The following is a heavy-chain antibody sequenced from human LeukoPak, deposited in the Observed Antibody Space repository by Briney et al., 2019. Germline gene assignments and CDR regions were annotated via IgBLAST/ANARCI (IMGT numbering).Heavy chain of an antibody. CDR1: GFTFSSYE. CDR3: ARGYYYDTSGYGSIFDY. D-gene: IGHD3-22*01. V-gene: IGHV3-48*03. CDR2: ISSSGSTI. J-gene: IGHJ4*02. Sequence: GGSLRLSCAASGFTFSSYEMNWVRQAPGKGLEWVSYISSSGSTIYYADSVKGRFTISRDNAKNSLFLQMNSLRAGDTAVYYCARGYYYDTSGYGSIFDYWGQGTLVTVSS.